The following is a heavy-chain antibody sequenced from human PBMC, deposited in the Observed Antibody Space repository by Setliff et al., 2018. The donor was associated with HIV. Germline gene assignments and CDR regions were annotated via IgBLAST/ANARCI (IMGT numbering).Heavy chain of an antibody. CDR2: IHTGNDNR. CDR3: ARFSSVYAAIDN. J-gene: IGHJ4*02. D-gene: IGHD2-2*01. CDR1: GYTFTTYA. Sequence: GASVKVSCKTSGYTFTTYAIHWVRQAPGQRLEWMGWIHTGNDNREYSQRFQGRLTMTRDTSASMVYMELNSLTSEDTAVYFCARFSSVYAAIDNWGPGTLVTVSS. V-gene: IGHV1-3*04.